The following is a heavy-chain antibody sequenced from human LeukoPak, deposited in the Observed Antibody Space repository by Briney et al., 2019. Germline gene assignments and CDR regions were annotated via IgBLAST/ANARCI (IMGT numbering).Heavy chain of an antibody. J-gene: IGHJ4*02. Sequence: GGSLRLSCVVSGVTFSQSWMHWVRQVPGKGLVWVSRINTDGRNTIYADSVKGRFTISRDNAKNTLYLQMNSLRAEDTAVYYCAKWGDYDVLTGYYDPDYWGQGTLVTVSS. V-gene: IGHV3-74*01. CDR2: INTDGRNT. D-gene: IGHD3-9*01. CDR3: AKWGDYDVLTGYYDPDY. CDR1: GVTFSQSW.